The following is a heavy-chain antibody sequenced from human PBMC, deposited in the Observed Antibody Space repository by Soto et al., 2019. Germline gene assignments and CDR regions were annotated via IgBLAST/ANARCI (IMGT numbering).Heavy chain of an antibody. D-gene: IGHD6-13*01. CDR3: ARGHRSSSGYNYGMDV. Sequence: ASVKVSCKASGVTCSSYAISWVRQAPGQGLEWMGGIIPIFGTANYAQKFQGRVTITADKSTSTAYMELSSLRSEDTAVYYCARGHRSSSGYNYGMDVWGQGTTVTVSS. J-gene: IGHJ6*02. CDR1: GVTCSSYA. CDR2: IIPIFGTA. V-gene: IGHV1-69*06.